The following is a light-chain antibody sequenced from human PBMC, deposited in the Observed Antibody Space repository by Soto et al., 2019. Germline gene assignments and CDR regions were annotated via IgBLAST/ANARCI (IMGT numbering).Light chain of an antibody. CDR3: LQHNIYPWT. V-gene: IGKV1-17*03. CDR1: QGISTY. J-gene: IGKJ1*01. CDR2: ATS. Sequence: DIQMTQSPSAMSASVGDRVTITCRAIQGISTYLAWFQQKPGKVPERLIYATSSLQSGVPSRFSGSGSGTEFTLTISSLQPEDSATYYCLQHNIYPWTFGQGTKVEI.